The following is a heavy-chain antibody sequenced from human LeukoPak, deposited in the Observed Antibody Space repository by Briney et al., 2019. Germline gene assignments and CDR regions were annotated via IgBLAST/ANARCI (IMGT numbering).Heavy chain of an antibody. CDR3: ARDYSDRYNWSDP. J-gene: IGHJ5*02. V-gene: IGHV1-69*04. CDR1: GGTFSSYA. D-gene: IGHD4-11*01. CDR2: IIPIFGIA. Sequence: RASVKVSCKASGGTFSSYAISWVRQAPGQGLEWMGRIIPIFGIANYAQKFQGRVTITADKSTSTAYMELSSLRSEDTAVYYCARDYSDRYNWSDPWGQGTLVTVSS.